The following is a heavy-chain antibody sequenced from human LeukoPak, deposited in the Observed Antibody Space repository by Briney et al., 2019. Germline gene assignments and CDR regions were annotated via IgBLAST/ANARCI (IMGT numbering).Heavy chain of an antibody. CDR2: ISWNSGSI. CDR3: AKDIGYYDSSGYDAFDI. D-gene: IGHD3-22*01. CDR1: GFTFSSYW. Sequence: GGSLRLSCAASGFTFSSYWMSWVRQAPGKGLEWVSGISWNSGSIGYADSVKGRFTISRDNAKNSLYLQMNSLRAEDTALHYCAKDIGYYDSSGYDAFDIWGQGTMVTVSS. J-gene: IGHJ3*02. V-gene: IGHV3-9*01.